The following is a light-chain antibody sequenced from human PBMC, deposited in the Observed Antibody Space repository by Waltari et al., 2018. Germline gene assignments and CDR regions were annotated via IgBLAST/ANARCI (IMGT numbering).Light chain of an antibody. Sequence: QSALTQPASVSGSPGQSITISCTGTSSDVGNYNLVSWYQQHPGKAPKLMIYEVSQRPSGVLNRVSGSESGNTASLTISGLQPEDETDYYCCSYAGHSTYVFGTGTKVTVL. J-gene: IGLJ1*01. CDR2: EVS. V-gene: IGLV2-23*02. CDR1: SSDVGNYNL. CDR3: CSYAGHSTYV.